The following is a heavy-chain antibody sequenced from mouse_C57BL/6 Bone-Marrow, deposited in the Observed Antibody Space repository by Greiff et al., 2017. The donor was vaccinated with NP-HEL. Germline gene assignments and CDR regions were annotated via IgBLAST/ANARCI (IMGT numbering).Heavy chain of an antibody. CDR3: ARRPLFPRNWYFDV. D-gene: IGHD1-1*01. CDR2: ISSGSSTI. Sequence: EVMLVESGGGLVKPGGSLKLSCAASGFTFSDYGMHWVRQAPEKGLEWVAYISSGSSTIYYADTVTGRFTISRDNAKNTLFLQMTSLRSEDTAMYYCARRPLFPRNWYFDVWGTGTTVTVSS. V-gene: IGHV5-17*01. J-gene: IGHJ1*03. CDR1: GFTFSDYG.